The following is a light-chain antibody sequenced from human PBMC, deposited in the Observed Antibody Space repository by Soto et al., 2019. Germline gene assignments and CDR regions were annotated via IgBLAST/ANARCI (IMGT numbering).Light chain of an antibody. CDR2: TVS. CDR3: MQRIEFPLT. V-gene: IGKV2-40*01. J-gene: IGKJ4*01. Sequence: DIVKTQTPLSLPVTPGEPASISCGSSQSLLDSDDGNTYLDWYLQEPGQSPQLLIYTVSYRASGVPDRFSGSGSGTDFTLKISRVEAEDVGVYYCMQRIEFPLTFGGGTKVDIK. CDR1: QSLLDSDDGNTY.